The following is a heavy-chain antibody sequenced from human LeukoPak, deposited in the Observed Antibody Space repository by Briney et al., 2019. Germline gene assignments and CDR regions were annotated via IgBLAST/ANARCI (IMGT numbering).Heavy chain of an antibody. J-gene: IGHJ4*02. V-gene: IGHV4-59*01. CDR3: ARSLGYCSGGSCHDFFDY. D-gene: IGHD2-15*01. CDR1: GDSISSYF. CDR2: IYYSGST. Sequence: SETLSLTCTVSGDSISSYFWSWIRQPPGKGPEWIAYIYYSGSTNYNPSLKSRVTISVDTSKNQFSLKLSSVTAADTAVYYCARSLGYCSGGSCHDFFDYWGQGTLVTVSS.